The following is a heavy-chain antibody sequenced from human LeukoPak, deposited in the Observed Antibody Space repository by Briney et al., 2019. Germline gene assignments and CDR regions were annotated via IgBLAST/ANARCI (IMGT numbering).Heavy chain of an antibody. CDR3: ATTLRPNYYYYYYYMDV. V-gene: IGHV1-24*01. Sequence: ASVKVSCKASGYTFTSYYMHWVRQAPGQGLEWMGGFDPEDGETIYAQKFQGRVTMTEDTSTDTAYMELSSLRSEDTAVYYCATTLRPNYYYYYYYMDVWGKGTTVTVSS. CDR2: FDPEDGET. CDR1: GYTFTSYY. D-gene: IGHD4-17*01. J-gene: IGHJ6*03.